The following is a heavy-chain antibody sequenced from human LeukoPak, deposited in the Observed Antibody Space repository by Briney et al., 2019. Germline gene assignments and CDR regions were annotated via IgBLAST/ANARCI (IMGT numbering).Heavy chain of an antibody. CDR3: ARDSILFYYGSGSYVHYYMDV. CDR2: FNHSGST. CDR1: GGSFTAYS. Sequence: SETLSLTCAVYGGSFTAYSWSWLRQPPGKGLEWIGDFNHSGSTKFNPSLKSRVTISGDTSKSQFSLKLSSVTAADTAVYYCARDSILFYYGSGSYVHYYMDVWGKGTTVTISS. J-gene: IGHJ6*03. V-gene: IGHV4-34*01. D-gene: IGHD3-10*01.